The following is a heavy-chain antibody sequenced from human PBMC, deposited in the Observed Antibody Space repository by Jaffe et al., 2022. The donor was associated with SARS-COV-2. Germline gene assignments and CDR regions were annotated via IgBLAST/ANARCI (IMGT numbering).Heavy chain of an antibody. V-gene: IGHV4-59*01. Sequence: QVQLQESGPGLVKPSETLSLTCTVSGASISSYYWTWIRQTPGKALEWIGHIHYSGSTNYNPSLKSRVTMSVDTSKKQFSLKLSSVTAADTAVYYCARGPPNISAAVDYWGQGTLVTVSS. CDR2: IHYSGST. J-gene: IGHJ4*02. CDR3: ARGPPNISAAVDY. CDR1: GASISSYY. D-gene: IGHD6-13*01.